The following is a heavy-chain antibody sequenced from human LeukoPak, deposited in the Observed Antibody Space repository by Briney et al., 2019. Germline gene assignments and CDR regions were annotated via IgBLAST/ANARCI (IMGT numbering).Heavy chain of an antibody. J-gene: IGHJ5*02. CDR2: IKQDGSVK. CDR3: ARDPSGSPVFDP. V-gene: IGHV3-7*01. D-gene: IGHD3-10*01. CDR1: GFTFSSYW. Sequence: GGSLRLSCAASGFTFSSYWMNWVRQAPGKGLEWVANIKQDGSVKNYVDSVKGRFTISRDYAKNSLFLQMNSLRAEDTAVYYCARDPSGSPVFDPWGQGTLVTVSS.